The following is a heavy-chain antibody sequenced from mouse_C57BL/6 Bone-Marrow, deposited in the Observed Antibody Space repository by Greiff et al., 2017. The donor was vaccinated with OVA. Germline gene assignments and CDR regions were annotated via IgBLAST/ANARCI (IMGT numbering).Heavy chain of an antibody. CDR2: IWPGGGT. V-gene: IGHV2-9-1*01. CDR1: GFSLTSYA. J-gene: IGHJ3*01. Sequence: QVQLQQSGPGLVAPSQSLSITCTVSGFSLTSYAISWVRQPPGKGLAWLGVIWPGGGTNYNSALKSRLSISQDNSKSQVFLKMNSLQTDDTARYXCASNPWFAYWGQGTLVTVSA. CDR3: ASNPWFAY.